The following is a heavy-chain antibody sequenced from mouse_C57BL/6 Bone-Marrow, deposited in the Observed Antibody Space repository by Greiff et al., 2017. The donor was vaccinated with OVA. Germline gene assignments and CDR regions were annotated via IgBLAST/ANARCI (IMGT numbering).Heavy chain of an antibody. D-gene: IGHD2-3*01. V-gene: IGHV1-82*01. CDR1: GYAFSSSW. CDR2: IYPGDGDT. J-gene: IGHJ2*01. CDR3: ARHEVGYYASYFDY. Sequence: QVQLQQSGPELVKPGASVKISCKASGYAFSSSWMNWVKQRPGKGLEWIGRIYPGDGDTNYNGKFKGKATLTADKSSSTAYMQLSSLTSEDSAVYFCARHEVGYYASYFDYWGQGTTLTVSS.